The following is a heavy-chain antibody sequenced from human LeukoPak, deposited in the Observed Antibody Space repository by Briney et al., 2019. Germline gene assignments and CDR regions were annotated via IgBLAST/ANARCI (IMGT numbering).Heavy chain of an antibody. Sequence: SQTLSLTCTVSGGSISSGSYYWSWIRQPAGKGLEWIGRIYTSGSTNYNPSLKSRVTISVDTSKNQSSLKLSSVTAADTAVYYCARDGVGATWDHYYYYMDVWGKGTTVTVSS. CDR3: ARDGVGATWDHYYYYMDV. CDR2: IYTSGST. J-gene: IGHJ6*03. D-gene: IGHD1-26*01. CDR1: GGSISSGSYY. V-gene: IGHV4-61*02.